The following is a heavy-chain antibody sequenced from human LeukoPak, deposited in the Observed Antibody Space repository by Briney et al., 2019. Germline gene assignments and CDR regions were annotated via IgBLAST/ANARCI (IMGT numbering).Heavy chain of an antibody. CDR3: AREAMASFDY. CDR1: GFTFSSYW. J-gene: IGHJ4*02. V-gene: IGHV3-7*01. D-gene: IGHD5-24*01. Sequence: GGSLRLSCAASGFTFSSYWMSWVRQAPGKGLEWVANIKQDGSEKYYVDPVKGRFTISKDNAKNSLYLQMNSLRTEDTALYYCAREAMASFDYWGQGTLVTVSS. CDR2: IKQDGSEK.